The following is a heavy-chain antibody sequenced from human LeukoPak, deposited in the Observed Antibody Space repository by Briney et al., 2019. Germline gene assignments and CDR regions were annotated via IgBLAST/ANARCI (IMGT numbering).Heavy chain of an antibody. CDR1: GFTFSSYA. D-gene: IGHD3-22*01. V-gene: IGHV3-23*01. Sequence: GGSLRLSCAASGFTFSSYAMSWVRQAPGKGLEWVSAISGSGGSTYYADSVKGRFTIPRDNSKNTLYLQMNSLRAEDTAVYYCAKSLPSVVVVTSNFDYWGQGTLVTVSP. CDR2: ISGSGGST. CDR3: AKSLPSVVVVTSNFDY. J-gene: IGHJ4*02.